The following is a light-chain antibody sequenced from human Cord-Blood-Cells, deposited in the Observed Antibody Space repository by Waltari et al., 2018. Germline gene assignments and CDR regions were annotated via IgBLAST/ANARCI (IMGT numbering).Light chain of an antibody. CDR2: LGS. Sequence: DIVMNQSPLSLPVTPGEPASISCRSSQSLLHSNGYNYLDCYLQKPGQSPQLLSYLGSNRASGVPDRFSGSGSGTDFKLKISRVEAEDVGVYFCMQALQTPWTFGQGTKVEIK. V-gene: IGKV2-28*01. CDR1: QSLLHSNGYNY. CDR3: MQALQTPWT. J-gene: IGKJ1*01.